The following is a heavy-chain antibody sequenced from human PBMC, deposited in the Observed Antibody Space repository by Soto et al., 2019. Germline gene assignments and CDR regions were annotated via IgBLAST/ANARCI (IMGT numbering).Heavy chain of an antibody. Sequence: PSETLSLTCAVSGYSISSGYYWGWIRQPPGKGLEWIGSIYHSGSTYYNPSLKSRVTISVDTSKNQFSLNLSSVTAADTALYYCAREDGYCSSTSCPSSYYYYGMDVWGQGTTVT. CDR3: AREDGYCSSTSCPSSYYYYGMDV. V-gene: IGHV4-38-2*02. CDR1: GYSISSGYY. CDR2: IYHSGST. J-gene: IGHJ6*02. D-gene: IGHD2-2*01.